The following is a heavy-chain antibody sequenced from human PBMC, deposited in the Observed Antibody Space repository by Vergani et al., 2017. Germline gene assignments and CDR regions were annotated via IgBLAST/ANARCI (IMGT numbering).Heavy chain of an antibody. CDR2: IYPGDSDT. V-gene: IGHV5-51*01. Sequence: EVQLVQSGAEVKKPGESLKISCKGSGYSFTSYWIGWVRQMPGKGLEWMGIIYPGDSDTRYSPSFQGQVTISADQSISTAYLQWSSLKASDTAMYYCARSIVVVPAAIGFGLGFDPWGQGTLVTVSA. D-gene: IGHD2-2*01. CDR1: GYSFTSYW. CDR3: ARSIVVVPAAIGFGLGFDP. J-gene: IGHJ5*02.